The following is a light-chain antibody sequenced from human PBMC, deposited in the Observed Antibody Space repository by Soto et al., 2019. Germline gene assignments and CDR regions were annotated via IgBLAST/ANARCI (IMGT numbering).Light chain of an antibody. CDR3: QQYGGLPRT. J-gene: IGKJ1*01. CDR2: GSS. CDR1: QSVTRSY. V-gene: IGKV3-20*01. Sequence: EIVLTQSPGTLSLSPGERATLSCRASQSVTRSYLAWYQQRPGQAPRLLIYGSSSRATGIPDRFSGSGSGTDFTLTISRLEPEDFAVYYCQQYGGLPRTFGQGTKVEIK.